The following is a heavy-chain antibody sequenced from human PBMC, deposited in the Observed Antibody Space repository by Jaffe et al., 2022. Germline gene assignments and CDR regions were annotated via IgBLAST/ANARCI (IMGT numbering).Heavy chain of an antibody. J-gene: IGHJ6*03. CDR1: GGSISSDY. CDR3: ARGWRSKVTTWYFRLNPDPSYYYMDV. CDR2: IYYSGST. V-gene: IGHV4-59*01. D-gene: IGHD3-16*01. Sequence: QVQLQESGPGLVKPSETLSLTCTVSGGSISSDYWTWIRQPPGKGLEWIGYIYYSGSTNYNPSLKSRVSISVDTSKNQFSLKLRSLTAADTAVYYCARGWRSKVTTWYFRLNPDPSYYYMDVWGKGTTVTVSS.